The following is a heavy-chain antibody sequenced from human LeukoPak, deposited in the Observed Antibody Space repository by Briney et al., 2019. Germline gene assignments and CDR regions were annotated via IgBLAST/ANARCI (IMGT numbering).Heavy chain of an antibody. CDR3: AKETVAVADPNPLDY. V-gene: IGHV3-23*01. J-gene: IGHJ4*02. Sequence: GGSLRLSCAASGFTFSGYAMSWVRQAPGKGLEWVSAISGSGGSTYYADSVKGRFTISRDNSKNTLYLQMNSLRAEDTGVYYCAKETVAVADPNPLDYWGQGTLVTVSS. D-gene: IGHD6-19*01. CDR1: GFTFSGYA. CDR2: ISGSGGST.